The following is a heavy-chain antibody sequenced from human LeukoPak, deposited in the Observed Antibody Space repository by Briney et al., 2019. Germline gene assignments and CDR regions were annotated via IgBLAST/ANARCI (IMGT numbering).Heavy chain of an antibody. D-gene: IGHD3-22*01. V-gene: IGHV4-31*03. CDR3: ARDRGTYYYDSSGYPADNAFDI. CDR2: IYYSGST. Sequence: PSQTLALTCTVSGRSISIGCSYWTWIRQHPAWGLEWIGYIYYSGSTYYNPSLKSRDTISVDTSKNKFSLKLSSVTAADTGVYNCARDRGTYYYDSSGYPADNAFDIWGQGTMVTVSS. CDR1: GRSISIGCSY. J-gene: IGHJ3*02.